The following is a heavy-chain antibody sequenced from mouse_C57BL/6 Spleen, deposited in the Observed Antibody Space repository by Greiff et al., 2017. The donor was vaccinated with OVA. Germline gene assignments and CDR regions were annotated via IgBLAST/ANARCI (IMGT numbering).Heavy chain of an antibody. J-gene: IGHJ2*01. D-gene: IGHD2-4*01. Sequence: QVQLQQPGAELVKPGASVKLSCKASGYTFTSYWMQWVKQRPGQGLEWIGEIDPSDSNTNYNHKFKGKATLTVDTSSSTAYMQLSSQTSEDSAVYKGARSGDYDYWGQGTTLTVSS. CDR1: GYTFTSYW. CDR3: ARSGDYDY. V-gene: IGHV1-50*01. CDR2: IDPSDSNT.